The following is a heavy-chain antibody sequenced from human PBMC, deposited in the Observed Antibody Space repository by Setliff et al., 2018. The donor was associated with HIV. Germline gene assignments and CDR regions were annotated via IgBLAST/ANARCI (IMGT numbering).Heavy chain of an antibody. J-gene: IGHJ5*02. CDR2: LSGSGGST. Sequence: PGGSLRLSCAASGFTFSSYAMTWVRQAPGKGLEWVAALSGSGGSTNYADSVKGRFTISRDNAKNSLYLQMNSLRAEDTAVYYCAREGSSSSWFDPWGQGTLVTVSS. D-gene: IGHD6-6*01. CDR1: GFTFSSYA. CDR3: AREGSSSSWFDP. V-gene: IGHV3-23*01.